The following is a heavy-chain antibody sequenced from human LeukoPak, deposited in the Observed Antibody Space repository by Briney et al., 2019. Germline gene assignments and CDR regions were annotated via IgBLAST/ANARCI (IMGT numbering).Heavy chain of an antibody. Sequence: SETLSLACAVYGGSFSGYYWSWIRQPPGKGLEWIGEINHSGSTNYNPSLKSRVTISVDTSKNQFSLKLSPVTAADTAVYYCARGLVVIRYFDQWRQGNLVTVSS. D-gene: IGHD3-22*01. V-gene: IGHV4-34*01. CDR2: INHSGST. CDR1: GGSFSGYY. CDR3: ARGLVVIRYFDQ. J-gene: IGHJ4*02.